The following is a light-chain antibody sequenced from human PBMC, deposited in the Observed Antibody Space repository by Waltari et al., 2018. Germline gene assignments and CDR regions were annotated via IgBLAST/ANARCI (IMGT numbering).Light chain of an antibody. J-gene: IGLJ1*01. CDR2: FDS. Sequence: SNALTQPPSATVAPGETAGITCGGKNIGRRRGHWYQRKQGQAPVLVIYFDSGRPSGIPERFSGSNSGNTATLTITRVEAGDEADYFCQVWDTSSNHPYVFGTGTKVTVL. CDR1: NIGRRR. CDR3: QVWDTSSNHPYV. V-gene: IGLV3-21*04.